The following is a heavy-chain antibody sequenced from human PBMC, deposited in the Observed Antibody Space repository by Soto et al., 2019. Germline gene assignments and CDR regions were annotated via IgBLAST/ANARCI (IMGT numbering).Heavy chain of an antibody. J-gene: IGHJ5*02. Sequence: PSETLSLTCTVSGYSIRNGYYWGWIRQPPGKGLEWIGTIYHSGSTYYNPSLKSRVTISVDASENHFSLKLSSVTAADPAVYYCARVGPYCGGDCYSPPPWGQGTLVTSPQ. CDR2: IYHSGST. CDR3: ARVGPYCGGDCYSPPP. CDR1: GYSIRNGYY. D-gene: IGHD2-21*02. V-gene: IGHV4-38-2*02.